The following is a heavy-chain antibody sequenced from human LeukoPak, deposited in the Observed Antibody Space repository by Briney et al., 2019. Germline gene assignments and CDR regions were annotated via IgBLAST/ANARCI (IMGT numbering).Heavy chain of an antibody. CDR1: GYTFTGYY. CDR3: ARAHGSGSSFWFDP. CDR2: INPNSGGT. Sequence: ASVKVSCKASGYTFTGYYIHWVRQAPGQGLEWMGWINPNSGGTNYAQKFQGRVTMTRDTSISTAYMELSRLRSDDTAVYYCARAHGSGSSFWFDPWGQGTLVTVSS. D-gene: IGHD3-10*01. J-gene: IGHJ5*02. V-gene: IGHV1-2*02.